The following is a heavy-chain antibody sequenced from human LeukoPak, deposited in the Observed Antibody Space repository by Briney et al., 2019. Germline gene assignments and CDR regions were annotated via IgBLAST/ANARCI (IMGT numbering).Heavy chain of an antibody. V-gene: IGHV4-59*08. D-gene: IGHD3-22*01. Sequence: SETLSLTCTVSGGSISSYYWSWIRQPPGKGLEWIGYIYYSGSTNYNPSLKSRVTISADTSKNQFSLKLSSVTAADTAVYYCARLEVYYDSSGYYNWFDPWGQGTLVTVSS. J-gene: IGHJ5*02. CDR3: ARLEVYYDSSGYYNWFDP. CDR1: GGSISSYY. CDR2: IYYSGST.